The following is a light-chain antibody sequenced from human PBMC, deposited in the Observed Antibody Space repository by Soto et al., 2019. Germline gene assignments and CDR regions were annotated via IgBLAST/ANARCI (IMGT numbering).Light chain of an antibody. Sequence: LRMSKSQSSLSASTGDRVTITCRASQGISSYLAWYQQKPGKAPKLLIYAASTLQSGVPSRFSGSGSGTDFTLTISCLQSEDFPTYYCQQYYSYPRTFGQGTKVYIK. V-gene: IGKV1-8*01. CDR2: AAS. CDR3: QQYYSYPRT. CDR1: QGISSY. J-gene: IGKJ1*01.